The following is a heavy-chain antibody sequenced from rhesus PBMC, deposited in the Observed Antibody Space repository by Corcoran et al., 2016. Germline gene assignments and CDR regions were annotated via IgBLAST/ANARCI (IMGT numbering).Heavy chain of an antibody. V-gene: IGHV4-122*02. CDR3: ARDWGGYSYSYLDY. Sequence: QVQLQESGPGLVKPSETLSLTCAVSGYSISGYYWSWIRQAPGKGLEWIGYITFSWTTSYNPSLKSRVTISRDTSKNQFSLKLSSVTAADTAVYYCARDWGGYSYSYLDYWGQGVLVTVSS. CDR1: GYSISGYY. CDR2: ITFSWTT. D-gene: IGHD5-12*01. J-gene: IGHJ4*01.